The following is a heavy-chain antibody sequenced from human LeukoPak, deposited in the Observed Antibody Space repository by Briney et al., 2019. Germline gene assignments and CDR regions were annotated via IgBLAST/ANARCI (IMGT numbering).Heavy chain of an antibody. Sequence: SETLSLTCTVSGGSISSGGYYWSWIRQHPGKGLEWIGYIYYSGSTYYNPSLKSRVTISVDTSKNQFSLKLSSVTAADTAVYYCAREAGLYCSSTSYSDYWGQGTLVTVSS. J-gene: IGHJ4*02. D-gene: IGHD2-2*01. CDR1: GGSISSGGYY. V-gene: IGHV4-31*03. CDR3: AREAGLYCSSTSYSDY. CDR2: IYYSGST.